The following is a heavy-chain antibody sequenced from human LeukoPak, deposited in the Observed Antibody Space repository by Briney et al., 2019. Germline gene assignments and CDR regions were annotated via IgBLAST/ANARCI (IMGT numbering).Heavy chain of an antibody. V-gene: IGHV1-69*13. Sequence: GASVKVSCKASGGTFSSCGLSWVRQAPGQGLEWMGEIIPIFGTANYAQKFQGRVTITADESTSTAYMELSSLRSEDTAVYYCATWPMVRGVISYFDYWGQGTLVTVSS. D-gene: IGHD3-10*01. CDR2: IIPIFGTA. CDR1: GGTFSSCG. CDR3: ATWPMVRGVISYFDY. J-gene: IGHJ4*02.